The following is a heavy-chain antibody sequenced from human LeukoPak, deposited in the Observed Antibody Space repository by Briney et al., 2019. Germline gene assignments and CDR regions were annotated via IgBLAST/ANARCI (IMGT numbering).Heavy chain of an antibody. V-gene: IGHV4-59*01. J-gene: IGHJ4*02. CDR1: GGSISSYY. Sequence: SETLSLTCTVSGGSISSYYWSWIRQPPGKGLEWIGYNYYSGSTNYNPSLKSRVTISVDTSKNQFSLKLSSVTAADTAVYYCARDLGGSGNDYWGQGTLVTVSS. D-gene: IGHD3-16*01. CDR3: ARDLGGSGNDY. CDR2: NYYSGST.